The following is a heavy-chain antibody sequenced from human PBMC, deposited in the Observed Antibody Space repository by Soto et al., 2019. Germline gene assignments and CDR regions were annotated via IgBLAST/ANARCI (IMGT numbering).Heavy chain of an antibody. CDR2: IYYSENT. CDR1: GGCISSDY. J-gene: IGHJ4*02. V-gene: IGHV4-59*01. Sequence: AQTLSLTCSGFGGCISSDYGTWLRQPPGKGLEWIGYIYYSENTNYNPSLKSRVTISLDTSKKQFSLKLSSVTAADTAVYYCAREVGGLIDYWGQGTLVTVSS. D-gene: IGHD5-12*01. CDR3: AREVGGLIDY.